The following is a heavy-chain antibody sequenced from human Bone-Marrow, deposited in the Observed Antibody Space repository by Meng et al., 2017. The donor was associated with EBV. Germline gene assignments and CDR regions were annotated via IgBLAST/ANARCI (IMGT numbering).Heavy chain of an antibody. CDR2: INPGNGNT. CDR1: GYTFTNYA. J-gene: IGHJ4*02. Sequence: QCQLVQCGAEVRKPGASVKVSCKASGYTFTNYAMHWVRQAPGQRLEWMGWINPGNGNTKYSQKFQGRASITRDISASIVYMELTSLRSEDTAVYYCATEPGYSSGWGQGTLVTVSS. CDR3: ATEPGYSSG. V-gene: IGHV1-3*01. D-gene: IGHD6-19*01.